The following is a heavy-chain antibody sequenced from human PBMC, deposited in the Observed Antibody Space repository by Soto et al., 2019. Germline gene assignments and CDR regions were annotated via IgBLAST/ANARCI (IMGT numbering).Heavy chain of an antibody. CDR2: INAGNGNT. CDR3: ASGAITMVRGVIIPIDYYYYGMDV. D-gene: IGHD3-10*01. V-gene: IGHV1-3*01. Sequence: ASVKVSCKASGYTFTSYAMHWVRQAPGQRLEWMGWINAGNGNTKYSQKFQGRVTITRDTSASTAYMELSSLRSEDTTVYYCASGAITMVRGVIIPIDYYYYGMDVWGQGTTVTVSS. J-gene: IGHJ6*02. CDR1: GYTFTSYA.